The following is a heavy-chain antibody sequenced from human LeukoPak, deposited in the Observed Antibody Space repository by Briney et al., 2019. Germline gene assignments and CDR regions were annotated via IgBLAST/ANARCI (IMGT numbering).Heavy chain of an antibody. Sequence: SETLSLTCTVSGGSVISGSSYWGWIRQPPGKGLEWIGNIYYSGSTYYNPSLQSRVTISVDTSQNQFSLKLSSVTAADTAVYYCAMGGYEGRFDYWGQGTLVTVSS. J-gene: IGHJ4*02. V-gene: IGHV4-39*07. D-gene: IGHD5-12*01. CDR1: GGSVISGSSY. CDR2: IYYSGST. CDR3: AMGGYEGRFDY.